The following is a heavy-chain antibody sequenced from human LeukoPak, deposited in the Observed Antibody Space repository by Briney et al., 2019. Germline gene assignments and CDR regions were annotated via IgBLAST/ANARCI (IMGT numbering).Heavy chain of an antibody. CDR1: GFTFRDYS. CDR3: ARMTAGRAFDI. V-gene: IGHV3-11*04. CDR2: INSSGSPI. J-gene: IGHJ3*02. D-gene: IGHD1-26*01. Sequence: GGSLRLSCAASGFTFRDYSMNWIRQAPGKGLEWVSYINSSGSPIYYADSVKGRFTISRDNAKKSLYLQMNSLRAEDTALYYCARMTAGRAFDIWGQGTMVTVSS.